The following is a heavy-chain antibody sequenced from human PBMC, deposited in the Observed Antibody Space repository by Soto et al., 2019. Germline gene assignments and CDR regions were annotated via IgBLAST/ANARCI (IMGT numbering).Heavy chain of an antibody. Sequence: GESLKISCTGSGYSFTNYWIGWVRQMPGKGLEWMGIIYVGDSDTRYSPSFQGQVTISADKSISTAYLQWSSLKASDTAMYYCARLVNIFDFDYWGQGTLVTVSS. V-gene: IGHV5-51*01. J-gene: IGHJ4*02. CDR3: ARLVNIFDFDY. D-gene: IGHD2-21*01. CDR2: IYVGDSDT. CDR1: GYSFTNYW.